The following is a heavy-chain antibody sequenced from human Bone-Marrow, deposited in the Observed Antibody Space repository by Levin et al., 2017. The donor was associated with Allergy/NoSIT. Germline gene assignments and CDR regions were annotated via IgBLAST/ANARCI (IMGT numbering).Heavy chain of an antibody. CDR1: GYTFASYY. CDR2: INPDGGSS. V-gene: IGHV1-46*01. D-gene: IGHD1-26*01. J-gene: IGHJ4*02. Sequence: VASVKVSCKTSGYTFASYYIHWVRQAPGEGLEWMGRINPDGGSSRYSKKFQGRVILTTDMSSSTLYMEVTSLRLDDTAIYYCTRGNLGDWGQGTLVTVSS. CDR3: TRGNLGD.